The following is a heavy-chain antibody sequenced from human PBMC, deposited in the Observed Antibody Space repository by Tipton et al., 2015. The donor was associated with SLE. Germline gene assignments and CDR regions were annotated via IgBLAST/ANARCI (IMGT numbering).Heavy chain of an antibody. CDR2: IYYSGST. CDR1: GGSTSSYY. Sequence: TLSLTCTVSGGSTSSYYWSWIRQPPGKGLEWIGYIYYSGSTNYNPSLKSRVTISVDTSKNQFSLKLSSVTAADTAVYYCARHSSTTLYHDAFDIWGQGTMVTVSS. D-gene: IGHD2/OR15-2a*01. V-gene: IGHV4-59*08. J-gene: IGHJ3*02. CDR3: ARHSSTTLYHDAFDI.